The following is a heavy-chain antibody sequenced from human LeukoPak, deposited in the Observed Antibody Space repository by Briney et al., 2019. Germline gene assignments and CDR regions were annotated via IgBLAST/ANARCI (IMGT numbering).Heavy chain of an antibody. D-gene: IGHD3-10*01. Sequence: GGSLRLSCATSGFSLSSFAMHWVRQAPGRGLEHVSSISHTGDSTYYANSARGRFTISRDNSKNTLYLQMNSPRAEDTAVYSCARGWFGELPFDYWGQGTLVTVSS. CDR1: GFSLSSFA. V-gene: IGHV3-64*01. J-gene: IGHJ4*02. CDR2: ISHTGDST. CDR3: ARGWFGELPFDY.